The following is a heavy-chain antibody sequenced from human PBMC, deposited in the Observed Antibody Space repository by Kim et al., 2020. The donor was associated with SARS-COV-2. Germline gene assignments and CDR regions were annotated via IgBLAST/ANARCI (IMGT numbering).Heavy chain of an antibody. D-gene: IGHD7-27*01. J-gene: IGHJ2*01. CDR2: VYYSGST. Sequence: SETLSLTCTVSGGPVSSGNYYWSWIRQPPGRGLEWIGSVYYSGSTYYNPSLESRVSISVDTSTKQFSLKLNSVTAADTAVYYCAREYALNGDLRWGYLDLWGRGTLATVSP. V-gene: IGHV4-61*01. CDR3: AREYALNGDLRWGYLDL. CDR1: GGPVSSGNYY.